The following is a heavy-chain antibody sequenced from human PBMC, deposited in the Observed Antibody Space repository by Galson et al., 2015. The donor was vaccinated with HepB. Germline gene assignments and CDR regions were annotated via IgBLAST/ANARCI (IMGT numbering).Heavy chain of an antibody. CDR1: GFTFSFYS. CDR2: IKKDGSEK. V-gene: IGHV3-7*01. Sequence: SLRLSCAASGFTFSFYSMSWVRQAPGKGLEWVASIKKDGSEKYHVDSVKGRFTISRDNAKNSLYLQVNSLRAEDTAVYYCARDQFVAWSPMYFFDYWGQGTLVPVSS. J-gene: IGHJ4*02. D-gene: IGHD2-15*01. CDR3: ARDQFVAWSPMYFFDY.